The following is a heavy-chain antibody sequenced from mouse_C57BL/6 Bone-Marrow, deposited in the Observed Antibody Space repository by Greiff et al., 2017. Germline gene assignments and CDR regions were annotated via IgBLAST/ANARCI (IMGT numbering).Heavy chain of an antibody. J-gene: IGHJ2*01. D-gene: IGHD1-1*01. CDR2: IYPGDGDT. V-gene: IGHV1-82*01. Sequence: VQLQQSGPELVKPGASVKISCKASGYAFSSSWMNWVKQRPGKGLEWIGRIYPGDGDTNYNGQFKGKATLTADKSSSTAYMQLSSLTSEDSAVYFCARKVLDYYGSDYFDYWGQGTTLTVSS. CDR3: ARKVLDYYGSDYFDY. CDR1: GYAFSSSW.